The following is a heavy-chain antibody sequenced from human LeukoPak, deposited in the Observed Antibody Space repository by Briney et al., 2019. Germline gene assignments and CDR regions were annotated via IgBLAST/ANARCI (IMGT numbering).Heavy chain of an antibody. V-gene: IGHV3-48*03. D-gene: IGHD6-6*01. Sequence: GGSLRLSCAASGFTFSSYEMNWVRQAPGKGLEWVSYISSSGSTIYYADSVKGRFTISRDNAKNSLYLQMNSLRAEDTAVYYCARGRSFSIAARGEGAFDIWGQGTMVTVSS. J-gene: IGHJ3*02. CDR2: ISSSGSTI. CDR3: ARGRSFSIAARGEGAFDI. CDR1: GFTFSSYE.